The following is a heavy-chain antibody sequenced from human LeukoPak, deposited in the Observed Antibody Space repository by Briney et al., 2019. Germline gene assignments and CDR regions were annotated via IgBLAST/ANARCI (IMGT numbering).Heavy chain of an antibody. CDR2: INHSGST. V-gene: IGHV4-34*01. CDR3: ARHRKPRGAAAGEFDY. D-gene: IGHD6-13*01. Sequence: SETLSLTCAVYGGSFSDYYWSWIRQPPGKGLEYIGEINHSGSTNYNPSLKSRVTISVDTSKNQFSLKLSSVTAADTAVYYCARHRKPRGAAAGEFDYWGQGTLVTVSS. CDR1: GGSFSDYY. J-gene: IGHJ4*02.